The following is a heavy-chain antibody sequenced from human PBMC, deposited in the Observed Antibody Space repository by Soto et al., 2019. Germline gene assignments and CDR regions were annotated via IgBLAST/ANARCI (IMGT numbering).Heavy chain of an antibody. D-gene: IGHD2-15*01. V-gene: IGHV1-8*02. J-gene: IGHJ6*03. Sequence: ASVKVSCKASGYTFTSYAMHWVRQAPGQRLEWMGWMNPNSGNTGYAQKFQGRVTMTRNTSISTAYMELSSLRSEDTAVYYCARGYCSGGSCYLIYYYYMDVWGKGTTVTVSS. CDR3: ARGYCSGGSCYLIYYYYMDV. CDR2: MNPNSGNT. CDR1: GYTFTSYA.